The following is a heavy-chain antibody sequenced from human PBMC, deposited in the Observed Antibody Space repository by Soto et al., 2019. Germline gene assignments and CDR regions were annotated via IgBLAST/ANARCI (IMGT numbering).Heavy chain of an antibody. Sequence: QVQLLESGGGVVQPGGSLRLSCAASGFTFSNYGMHWVRQAPGEGLEWVASIWYDGSNINYGDAVKGRFTMSRDNSKNTLYLQMSCLRAEDTAVYYCAREPSGGNDAFDLWGPGTMVTVSS. CDR2: IWYDGSNI. D-gene: IGHD3-16*01. CDR1: GFTFSNYG. J-gene: IGHJ3*01. CDR3: AREPSGGNDAFDL. V-gene: IGHV3-33*01.